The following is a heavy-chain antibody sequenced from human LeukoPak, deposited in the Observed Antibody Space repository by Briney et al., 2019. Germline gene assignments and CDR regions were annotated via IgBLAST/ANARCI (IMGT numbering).Heavy chain of an antibody. CDR2: ISGSGGST. D-gene: IGHD5-12*01. CDR1: GFTFSSYG. Sequence: PGGSLRLSCAASGFTFSSYGMSWVRQTPGKGLEWVSGISGSGGSTYYADSVKGRFTISRDNSKNTLYLQMNSLRAEDTAVYYGAKIVRWLRFPFDYWGQGTLVTVSS. V-gene: IGHV3-23*01. J-gene: IGHJ4*02. CDR3: AKIVRWLRFPFDY.